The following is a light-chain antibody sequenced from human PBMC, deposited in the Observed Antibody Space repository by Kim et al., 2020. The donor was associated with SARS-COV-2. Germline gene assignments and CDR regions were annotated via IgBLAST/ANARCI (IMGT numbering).Light chain of an antibody. CDR2: AAS. Sequence: DIQMTQSPSSLSASVGDRVTITCRASQSINTYLNWYQHKPGRAPKLLIYAASSLQSGVPSRFSGSGSGTDYTLTISSLQPEDFATYYCQQSYSSPPTFGQGTKVDIK. CDR1: QSINTY. J-gene: IGKJ1*01. V-gene: IGKV1-39*01. CDR3: QQSYSSPPT.